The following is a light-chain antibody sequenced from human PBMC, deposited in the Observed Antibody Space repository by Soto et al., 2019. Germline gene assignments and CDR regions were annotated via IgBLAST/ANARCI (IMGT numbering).Light chain of an antibody. CDR3: AAWDDSLNGYV. V-gene: IGLV1-44*01. CDR1: SSNIGSNT. Sequence: QSVLTQPPSASSTPGQRVTISCSGSSSNIGSNTVNWYQHLPGTPPKLVIYYNDQRPSGVPDRFSGSRSGTSASLAISGLQSEDEADYYCAAWDDSLNGYVFGTGTKVTVL. CDR2: YND. J-gene: IGLJ1*01.